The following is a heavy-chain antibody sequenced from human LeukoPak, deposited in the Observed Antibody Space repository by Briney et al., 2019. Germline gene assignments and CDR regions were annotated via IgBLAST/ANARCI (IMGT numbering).Heavy chain of an antibody. J-gene: IGHJ4*02. CDR2: ISLSGLT. Sequence: PSGTLSLTCGVSGGSISNTNWWSWVRQPPGQGLEWIGEISLSGLTNYNPSLKSRVTVSLDESKNHLSLNLTSVTAADTAVYYCSRENGAFSPFGYWGQGTLVTVPS. CDR3: SRENGAFSPFGY. CDR1: GGSISNTNW. V-gene: IGHV4-4*02. D-gene: IGHD2-8*01.